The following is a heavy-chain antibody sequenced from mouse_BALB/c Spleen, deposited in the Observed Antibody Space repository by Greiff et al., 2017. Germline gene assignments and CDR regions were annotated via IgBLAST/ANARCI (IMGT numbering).Heavy chain of an antibody. J-gene: IGHJ4*01. Sequence: EVKLVESGGGLVKPGGSLKLSCAASGFTFSDYYMYWVRQTPEKRLEWVATISDGGSYTYYPDSVKGRFTISRDNAKNNLYLQMSSLKSEDTAMYYCARDPKVRRSYYAMDYWGQGTSVTVSS. CDR3: ARDPKVRRSYYAMDY. CDR2: ISDGGSYT. V-gene: IGHV5-4*02. D-gene: IGHD2-14*01. CDR1: GFTFSDYY.